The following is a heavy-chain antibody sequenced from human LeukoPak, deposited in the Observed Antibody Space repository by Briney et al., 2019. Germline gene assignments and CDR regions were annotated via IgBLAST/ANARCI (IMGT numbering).Heavy chain of an antibody. CDR2: IYYSGST. D-gene: IGHD6-13*01. J-gene: IGHJ5*02. CDR1: GGSISSGGYY. CDR3: ASRYSSTPNWFDP. V-gene: IGHV4-31*03. Sequence: ASETLSLTCTVSGGSISSGGYYWSWIRQHPGKGLEWIGYIYYSGSTYYNPSLKSRVTISVDTSKNQFSLKLSSVTAADTAVYYCASRYSSTPNWFDPWGQGTLVTVSS.